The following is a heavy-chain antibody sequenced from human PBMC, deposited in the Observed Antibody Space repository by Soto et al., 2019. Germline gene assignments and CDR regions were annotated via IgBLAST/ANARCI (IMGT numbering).Heavy chain of an antibody. CDR3: AKDLRRIAARGVLDY. CDR1: GFTFGSYG. J-gene: IGHJ4*02. V-gene: IGHV3-30*18. D-gene: IGHD6-13*01. CDR2: ISYDGSNK. Sequence: GGSLRLSCAASGFTFGSYGMHWVRQAPGKGLEWVAVISYDGSNKYYADSVKGRFTISRDNSKNTLYLQMNSLRAEDTAVYYCAKDLRRIAARGVLDYWGQGTLVTVSS.